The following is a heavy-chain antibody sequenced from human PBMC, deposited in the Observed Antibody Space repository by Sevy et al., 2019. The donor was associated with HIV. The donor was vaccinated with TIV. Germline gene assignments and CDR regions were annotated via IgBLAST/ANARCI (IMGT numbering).Heavy chain of an antibody. Sequence: GGALRLSCAASGFTFSSYEMNWVRQAPGKGLEWVSYISSSGSTIYYSDSVKGRFTISRDNAKNSLYLQMNSLRAEDTAGYYCASLGDIVVVPAAQDYYYYYGMDVWGQGTTVTVSS. D-gene: IGHD2-2*01. V-gene: IGHV3-48*03. J-gene: IGHJ6*02. CDR2: ISSSGSTI. CDR3: ASLGDIVVVPAAQDYYYYYGMDV. CDR1: GFTFSSYE.